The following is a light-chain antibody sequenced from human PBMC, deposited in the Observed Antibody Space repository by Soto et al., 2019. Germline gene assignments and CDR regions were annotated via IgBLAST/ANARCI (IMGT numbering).Light chain of an antibody. V-gene: IGKV3D-15*01. CDR1: QRIRSD. CDR3: QYYNNWYT. CDR2: GAS. Sequence: EVVMTQSPATLSVSPGEKATLSCRASQRIRSDVAWYQQKPGQAPRLLIHGASTRATGIPARFSGSGSGTEFTLTISSLESGDFALYYCQYYNNWYTFGQGTKLEI. J-gene: IGKJ2*01.